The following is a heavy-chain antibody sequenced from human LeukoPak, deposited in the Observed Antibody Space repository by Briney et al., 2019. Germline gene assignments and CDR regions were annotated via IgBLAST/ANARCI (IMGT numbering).Heavy chain of an antibody. CDR3: ARTYYYGSGSYRLDYYGMDV. CDR2: MNPNNGNT. D-gene: IGHD3-10*01. J-gene: IGHJ6*02. CDR1: GYTFTSYD. V-gene: IGHV1-8*01. Sequence: ASVTVSCKASGYTFTSYDINWLRQATGQGLEWMGWMNPNNGNTGYSQKFQGRVTMTRNNSTSTAYMELSSLRSEDTAVYYCARTYYYGSGSYRLDYYGMDVWGQGTTVTVSS.